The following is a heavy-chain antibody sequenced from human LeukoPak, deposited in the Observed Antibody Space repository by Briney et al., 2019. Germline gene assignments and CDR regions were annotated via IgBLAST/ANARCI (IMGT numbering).Heavy chain of an antibody. Sequence: PSETLSLTCAVYGGSFSGYYWSWIRQPPGKGLEWIGEINHSGSTNYIPSLKSRVTISVDTSKNQFSLKLSSVTAADTAVYYCARYGSSSGRPLGYWGQGTLVTVSS. V-gene: IGHV4-34*01. J-gene: IGHJ4*02. CDR3: ARYGSSSGRPLGY. CDR2: INHSGST. CDR1: GGSFSGYY. D-gene: IGHD6-6*01.